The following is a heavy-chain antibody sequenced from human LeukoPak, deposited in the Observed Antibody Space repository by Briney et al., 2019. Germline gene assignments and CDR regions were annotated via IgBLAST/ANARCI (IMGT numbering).Heavy chain of an antibody. D-gene: IGHD3-9*01. V-gene: IGHV3-30*18. Sequence: GGSLRLSCAASGFTFSSYGMHWVRQAPGKGLEWVAVISYDGSNKYYADSVKGRFTISRDNSKNTLYLQMNSLRAEDTAVYYCAKGWGYYDILTGYYGPYFDYWGQGTLVTVSS. CDR2: ISYDGSNK. J-gene: IGHJ4*02. CDR1: GFTFSSYG. CDR3: AKGWGYYDILTGYYGPYFDY.